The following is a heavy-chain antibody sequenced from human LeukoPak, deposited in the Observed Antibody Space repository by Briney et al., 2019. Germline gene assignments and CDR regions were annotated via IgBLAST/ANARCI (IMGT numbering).Heavy chain of an antibody. V-gene: IGHV4-61*02. CDR1: GGSISSGSYY. J-gene: IGHJ4*02. D-gene: IGHD2-15*01. Sequence: PSQTLSLTCTVSGGSISSGSYYWSWIRQPAGKGLEWIGRIYTSGSTNYNPSLKSRVTISVDTSKNQFSLKLSSVTAADTAVYYCARETPSGAGDYWGQGTLVTVSS. CDR2: IYTSGST. CDR3: ARETPSGAGDY.